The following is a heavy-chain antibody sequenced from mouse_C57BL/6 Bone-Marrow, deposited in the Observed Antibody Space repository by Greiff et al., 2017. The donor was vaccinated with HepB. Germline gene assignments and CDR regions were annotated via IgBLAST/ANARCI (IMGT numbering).Heavy chain of an antibody. CDR2: ISYSGST. CDR1: GYSITSGYD. J-gene: IGHJ1*03. Sequence: DVKLQESGPGMVKPSQSLSLTCTVTGYSITSGYDWHWIRHFPGNKLEWMGYISYSGSTNYNPSLKSRISITHDTSKNHFFLKLNSVTTEDTATYYCARDNYGSSPWYFDVWGTGTTVTVSS. D-gene: IGHD1-1*01. V-gene: IGHV3-1*01. CDR3: ARDNYGSSPWYFDV.